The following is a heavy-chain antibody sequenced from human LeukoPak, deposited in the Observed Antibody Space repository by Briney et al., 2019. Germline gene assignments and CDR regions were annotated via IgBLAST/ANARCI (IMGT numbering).Heavy chain of an antibody. V-gene: IGHV1-69*05. Sequence: SVKVSCKASGGTFSGYAISWVRQAPGQGLEWMGGIIPIFGTANYAQKFQGRVTITTDESTSTAYMELSSLRSEDTAVYYCARSKEKGRDGYNYLDYWGQGTLVTVSS. D-gene: IGHD5-24*01. J-gene: IGHJ4*02. CDR3: ARSKEKGRDGYNYLDY. CDR1: GGTFSGYA. CDR2: IIPIFGTA.